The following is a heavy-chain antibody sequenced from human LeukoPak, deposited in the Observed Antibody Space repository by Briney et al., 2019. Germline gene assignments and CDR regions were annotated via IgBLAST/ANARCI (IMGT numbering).Heavy chain of an antibody. D-gene: IGHD2-15*01. J-gene: IGHJ4*02. V-gene: IGHV4-30-4*08. CDR2: IYYSGST. Sequence: SQTLSLTCTVSGGSISSGDYYWSWIRQPPGKGLEWIGYIYYSGSTYYNPSLKSRVTISVDTSKNQFSLKLSSVTAADTALYYCASTSTTPGLFDYWGQGTLVTVSS. CDR3: ASTSTTPGLFDY. CDR1: GGSISSGDYY.